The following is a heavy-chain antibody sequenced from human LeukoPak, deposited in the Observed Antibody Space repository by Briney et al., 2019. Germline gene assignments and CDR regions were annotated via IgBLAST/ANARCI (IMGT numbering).Heavy chain of an antibody. V-gene: IGHV1-69*04. CDR1: GYTFTSYY. CDR2: IIPILGIA. Sequence: SVKVSCKASGYTFTSYYMHWVRQAPGQGLEWMGRIIPILGIANYAQKFQGRVTITADKSTSTAYMELSSLRSEDTAVYYCAREDCSSTSCSRSDAFDIWGQGTMVTVSS. CDR3: AREDCSSTSCSRSDAFDI. J-gene: IGHJ3*02. D-gene: IGHD2-2*01.